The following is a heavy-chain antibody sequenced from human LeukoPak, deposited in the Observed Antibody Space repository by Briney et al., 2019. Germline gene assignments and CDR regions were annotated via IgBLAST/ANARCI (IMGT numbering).Heavy chain of an antibody. D-gene: IGHD3-10*01. Sequence: GGSLRLSCAASGFTFDDYAMHWVRQAPGKGLEWVSGISWNSGHRGYADSVKGRFTISRDNSKNTLYLQMNSLRAEDTAVYYCAKDLVRGVIRMTYFDYWGQGTLVTVSP. J-gene: IGHJ4*02. CDR2: ISWNSGHR. CDR3: AKDLVRGVIRMTYFDY. CDR1: GFTFDDYA. V-gene: IGHV3-9*01.